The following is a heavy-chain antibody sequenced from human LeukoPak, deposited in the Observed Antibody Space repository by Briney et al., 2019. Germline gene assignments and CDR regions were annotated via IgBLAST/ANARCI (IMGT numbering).Heavy chain of an antibody. CDR1: GYTFTGYY. CDR2: INPKRGGT. D-gene: IGHD6-13*01. CDR3: ARRYSRSFHYYMDV. V-gene: IGHV1-2*02. J-gene: IGHJ6*03. Sequence: ASVNVSCKASGYTFTGYYMHWVRQAPGQGLEWMGLINPKRGGTNYAQKFQGRVTMTKDTSIRTAYMELSRLRSDDTAVYYCARRYSRSFHYYMDVWGKGTTVTVSS.